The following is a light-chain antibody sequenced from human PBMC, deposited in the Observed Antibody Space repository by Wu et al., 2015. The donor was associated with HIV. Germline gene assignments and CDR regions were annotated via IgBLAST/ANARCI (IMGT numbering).Light chain of an antibody. V-gene: IGKV3-11*01. CDR2: DAS. Sequence: ETVLTQSPATLSLSPGEGATLSCRASQSVDSQLAWYQQKPGQAPRLLIYDASKRVTGIPARFSGSGSGTDFTLTISSLEPEDFAVYYCQQRNNWLTFGGGTKVETK. CDR1: QSVDSQ. J-gene: IGKJ4*01. CDR3: QQRNNWLT.